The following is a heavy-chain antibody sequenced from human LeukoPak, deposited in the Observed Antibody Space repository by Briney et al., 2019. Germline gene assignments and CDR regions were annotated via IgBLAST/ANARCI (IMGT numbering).Heavy chain of an antibody. Sequence: ASVKVSCKASGYTITSYDINWVRQATGQGLEWMGWMNPNSGNTGYAQKFQGRVTMTRNTSISTAYMELSSLRSEDTAVYYCARAKVDNFNRWLQLKGEYYFDYWGQGTLVTVSS. CDR3: ARAKVDNFNRWLQLKGEYYFDY. CDR2: MNPNSGNT. V-gene: IGHV1-8*01. J-gene: IGHJ4*02. CDR1: GYTITSYD. D-gene: IGHD5-24*01.